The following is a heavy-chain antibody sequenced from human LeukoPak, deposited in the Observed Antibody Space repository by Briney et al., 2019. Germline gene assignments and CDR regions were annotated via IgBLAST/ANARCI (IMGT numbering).Heavy chain of an antibody. Sequence: GGSLRLSCAVSGFTFGSYWMSWVRQAPGKGLEWVANIKQDGSEKYYVDSVKGRFTISRDNAKNSLYLQMNSLRAEDTAVYYCASTITMVRGVIITYYYYYMDVWGKGTTVTVSS. V-gene: IGHV3-7*01. J-gene: IGHJ6*03. CDR2: IKQDGSEK. CDR3: ASTITMVRGVIITYYYYYMDV. CDR1: GFTFGSYW. D-gene: IGHD3-10*01.